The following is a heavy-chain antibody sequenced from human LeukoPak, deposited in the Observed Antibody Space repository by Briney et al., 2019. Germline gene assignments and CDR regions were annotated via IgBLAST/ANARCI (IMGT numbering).Heavy chain of an antibody. CDR2: INGDGSTT. D-gene: IGHD3-3*01. CDR3: ASLVGGYYPPVEAFDV. Sequence: GGSLRLSCATSGFSFSCYAMSWVRQAPGKELVWVSRINGDGSTTNYADSVRGRFTISRDNAKNTLYLQMNSLRADDSAVYFCASLVGGYYPPVEAFDVWGQGTMVTVSS. J-gene: IGHJ3*01. CDR1: GFSFSCYA. V-gene: IGHV3-74*01.